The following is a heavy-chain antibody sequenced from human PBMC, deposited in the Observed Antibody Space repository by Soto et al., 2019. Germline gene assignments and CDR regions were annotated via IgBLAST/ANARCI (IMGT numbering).Heavy chain of an antibody. Sequence: QVQLVQSGAEVKKPGASVKLSCKASGYTFINYYIHWVRQAPGQGLEWMGIFTPTSGSTNYAQKLQGRVTLTMDTSTRTVYMELSSLRFDDTAVYYCARDLAAGDYWGQGTLVTVSS. CDR2: FTPTSGST. CDR1: GYTFINYY. J-gene: IGHJ4*02. V-gene: IGHV1-46*01. CDR3: ARDLAAGDY. D-gene: IGHD6-13*01.